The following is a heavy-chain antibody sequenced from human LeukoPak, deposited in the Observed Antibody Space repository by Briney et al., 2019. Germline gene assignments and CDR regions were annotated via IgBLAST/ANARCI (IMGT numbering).Heavy chain of an antibody. Sequence: PSETLSLTCTVSGYSISSGYYWGWIRQPPGKGLEWIGSISHSGSTYYTPSLKSRVTISFDTSENQFSVMLTSVTAADTAIYYCARDNYDSSGHDYWGQGTLVTVSS. V-gene: IGHV4-38-2*02. D-gene: IGHD3-22*01. CDR3: ARDNYDSSGHDY. J-gene: IGHJ4*02. CDR1: GYSISSGYY. CDR2: ISHSGST.